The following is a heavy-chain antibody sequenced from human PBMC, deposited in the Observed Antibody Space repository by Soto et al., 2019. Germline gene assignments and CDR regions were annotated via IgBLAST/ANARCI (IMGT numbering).Heavy chain of an antibody. CDR1: GYTFTSYG. D-gene: IGHD1-26*01. CDR3: ARDLAGGGGSYRHDAFDI. V-gene: IGHV1-18*01. J-gene: IGHJ3*02. CDR2: ISAYNGNT. Sequence: ASVKVSCKASGYTFTSYGISWVRQAPGQGLEWMGWISAYNGNTNYAQKLQGRVTMTTDTSTSTAYMELRSLRSDDTAVYYCARDLAGGGGSYRHDAFDIWGQGTMVTVSS.